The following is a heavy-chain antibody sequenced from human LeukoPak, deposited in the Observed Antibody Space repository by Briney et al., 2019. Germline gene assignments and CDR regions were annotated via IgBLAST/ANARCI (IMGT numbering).Heavy chain of an antibody. J-gene: IGHJ4*02. Sequence: SETLSLTCIVSGGSISSGSYYWSWIRQPAGKGLEWIGRIYTSGNTNYNPSLKSRVTMSVDTSKNQFSLKLSSVTAADTAVYYCARYFGRWDFDYWGQGTLVTVSS. CDR3: ARYFGRWDFDY. CDR2: IYTSGNT. V-gene: IGHV4-61*02. D-gene: IGHD3-9*01. CDR1: GGSISSGSYY.